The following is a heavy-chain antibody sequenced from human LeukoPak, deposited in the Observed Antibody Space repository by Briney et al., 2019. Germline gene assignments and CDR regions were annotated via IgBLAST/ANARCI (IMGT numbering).Heavy chain of an antibody. D-gene: IGHD2-2*01. CDR3: AGKQGYCSSTSCLYYYYYMDV. CDR1: GGTFNSYA. V-gene: IGHV1-69*13. CDR2: IIPIFGTA. J-gene: IGHJ6*03. Sequence: SVKVSCKASGGTFNSYAISWVRQAPGQGLEWMGEIIPIFGTANYAQKFQGRVTITADESTSTAYMELSSLRSEDTAVYYCAGKQGYCSSTSCLYYYYYMDVWGKGTTVTVSS.